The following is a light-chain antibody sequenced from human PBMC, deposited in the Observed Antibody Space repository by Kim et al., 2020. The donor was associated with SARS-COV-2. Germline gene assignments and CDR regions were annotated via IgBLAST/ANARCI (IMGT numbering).Light chain of an antibody. CDR1: SGHSDYK. CDR3: GTDHHGGGKFIYV. CDR2: VGTGGIVG. V-gene: IGLV9-49*01. J-gene: IGLJ2*01. Sequence: QPVLTQPPSASASLGASVTLTCTLSSGHSDYKVDWYQQRPGKGPRFVMRVGTGGIVGSKGDGIPDRFSVLGSGPNRYLTIKNIQEEDESDYHCGTDHHGGGKFIYVFGGGTKVTVL.